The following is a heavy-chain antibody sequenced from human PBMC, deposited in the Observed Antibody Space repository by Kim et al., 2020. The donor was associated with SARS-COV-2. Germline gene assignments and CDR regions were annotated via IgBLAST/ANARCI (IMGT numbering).Heavy chain of an antibody. CDR3: ARDSTGYGDSFDY. CDR1: GESVSSNSAA. V-gene: IGHV6-1*01. D-gene: IGHD2-15*01. CDR2: TYYRTRRYH. J-gene: IGHJ4*02. Sequence: SQTLSLTCAISGESVSSNSAAWNWIRQSPSQGLEWLGRTYYRTRRYHEYAESVKSPVTINPDTSKNQFSLQLSSVTPEDTAVYYCARDSTGYGDSFDYWGQGTLVTVSS.